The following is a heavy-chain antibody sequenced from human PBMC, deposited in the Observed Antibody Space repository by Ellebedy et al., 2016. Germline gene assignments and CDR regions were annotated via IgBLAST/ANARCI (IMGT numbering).Heavy chain of an antibody. CDR1: GFTFSSYA. J-gene: IGHJ3*02. CDR3: ARLTYYDFWSGYLGTMGDAFDI. D-gene: IGHD3-3*01. Sequence: GGSLRLSCAASGFTFSSYAMSWVRQAPGKGLEWVAVISYDGSNKYYADSVKGRFTISRDNSKNTLYLQMNSLRAEDTAVYYCARLTYYDFWSGYLGTMGDAFDIWGQGTMVTVSS. CDR2: ISYDGSNK. V-gene: IGHV3-30*03.